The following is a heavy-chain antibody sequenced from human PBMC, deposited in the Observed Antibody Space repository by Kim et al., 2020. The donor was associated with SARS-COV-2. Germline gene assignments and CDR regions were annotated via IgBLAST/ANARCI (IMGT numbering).Heavy chain of an antibody. CDR3: TTDHYGFDY. J-gene: IGHJ4*02. V-gene: IGHV3-15*01. Sequence: GTTDYAAPVKGRFTISRDDSKNTLYLQMNSLKTEDTAVYYCTTDHYGFDYWGQGTLVTVSS. D-gene: IGHD3-10*01. CDR2: GTT.